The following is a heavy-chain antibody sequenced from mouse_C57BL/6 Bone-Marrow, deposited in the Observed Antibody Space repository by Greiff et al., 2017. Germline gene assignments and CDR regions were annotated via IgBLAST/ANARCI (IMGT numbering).Heavy chain of an antibody. V-gene: IGHV2-5*01. D-gene: IGHD2-2*01. CDR3: AKYSLYGFYAMDY. CDR2: IWRGGST. CDR1: GFSLTSYG. J-gene: IGHJ4*01. Sequence: VQLQQSGPGLVQPSQSLSITCTVSGFSLTSYGVHWVRQSPGKGLEWLGVIWRGGSTDYNAAFMSRLSITKDNSKSQVFFKMNSLQADDTAIYYCAKYSLYGFYAMDYWGQGTSVTVSS.